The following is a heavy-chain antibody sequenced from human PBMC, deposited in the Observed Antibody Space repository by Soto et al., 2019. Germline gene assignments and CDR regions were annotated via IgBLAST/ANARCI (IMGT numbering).Heavy chain of an antibody. V-gene: IGHV3-9*01. J-gene: IGHJ4*02. CDR3: ARDTDSDTWNDPFDY. D-gene: IGHD1-1*01. CDR2: ISWNSGST. CDR1: GFIFDDFA. Sequence: DVQLVKSGGGLVQPGRSLRLSCAASGFIFDDFAMHWVRQAPGKGLEWVSGISWNSGSTDYAASVKGRFIISRDNARNSLYLQMNSLRPEDTALYYCARDTDSDTWNDPFDYWGQGALVIVS.